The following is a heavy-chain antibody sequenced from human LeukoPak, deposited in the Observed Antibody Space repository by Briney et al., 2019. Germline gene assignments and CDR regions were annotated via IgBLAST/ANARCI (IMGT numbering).Heavy chain of an antibody. V-gene: IGHV1-69*04. CDR1: GGTFSSYA. CDR2: IIPILGIA. D-gene: IGHD6-13*01. J-gene: IGHJ4*02. Sequence: SVKVSCKASGGTFSSYAISWVRQAPGQGLEWMGRIIPILGIANYAQKFQGRVTITADKSTSTAYMELSSPRSEDTAVYYCAKDSIAAAGPDYWGQGTLVTVSS. CDR3: AKDSIAAAGPDY.